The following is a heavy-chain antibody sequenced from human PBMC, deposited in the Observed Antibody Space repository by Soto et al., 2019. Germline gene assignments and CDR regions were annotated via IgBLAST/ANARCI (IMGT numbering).Heavy chain of an antibody. CDR3: ARDRPPIFIAVAEVYGMDV. Sequence: QVQLVQSGAEVKKPGASVKVSCKASGYTFTSYAMHWVRQAPGQRLEWMGWINAGNGNTKYSQKFQGRVTITRDTSASTAYMELSSLRSEDTAVYYCARDRPPIFIAVAEVYGMDVWGQGTTVTVSS. D-gene: IGHD6-19*01. V-gene: IGHV1-3*01. CDR2: INAGNGNT. CDR1: GYTFTSYA. J-gene: IGHJ6*02.